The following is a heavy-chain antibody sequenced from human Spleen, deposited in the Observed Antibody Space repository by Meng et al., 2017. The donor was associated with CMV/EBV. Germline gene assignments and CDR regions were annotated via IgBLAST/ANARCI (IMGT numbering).Heavy chain of an antibody. CDR2: TYYRSKWYN. D-gene: IGHD5-24*01. J-gene: IGHJ4*02. Sequence: VSSNSAAWHWLRQSPSRGLEWLGRTYYRSKWYNDYAVSVKSRITINPDTSKNQFSLQLNSVTPEDTAVYYCARDSRDGYNSGTFDYWGQGTLVTVSS. V-gene: IGHV6-1*01. CDR3: ARDSRDGYNSGTFDY. CDR1: VSSNSAA.